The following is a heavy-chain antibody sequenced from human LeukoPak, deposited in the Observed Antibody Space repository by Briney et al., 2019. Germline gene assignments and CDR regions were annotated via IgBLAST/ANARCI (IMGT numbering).Heavy chain of an antibody. V-gene: IGHV3-74*01. J-gene: IGHJ4*02. CDR1: GFTFSSYW. CDR2: FNRDGSST. CDR3: ARAKPKNMVRGLIMRRESRYYFDY. D-gene: IGHD3-10*01. Sequence: GGSLRLSCAAPGFTFSSYWMHWVRQAPGKGLVWVSRFNRDGSSTRYADSVKGRFTISRDNSKSTLYIQMNSLRAEDTAVYYCARAKPKNMVRGLIMRRESRYYFDYWGQGTLVTVSS.